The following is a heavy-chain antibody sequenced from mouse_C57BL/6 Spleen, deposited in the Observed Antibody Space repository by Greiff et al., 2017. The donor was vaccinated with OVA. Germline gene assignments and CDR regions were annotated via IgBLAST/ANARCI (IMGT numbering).Heavy chain of an antibody. V-gene: IGHV1-50*01. CDR3: ARGYSNPLFAMDY. Sequence: VQLQQPGAELVKPGASVKLSCKASGYTFTSYWMQWVKQRPGQGLEWIGEIDPSDSYTNYNQKFKGKATLTVDTSSSTAYMQLSSLTSEDSAVYYCARGYSNPLFAMDYWGQGTSVTVSS. CDR2: IDPSDSYT. CDR1: GYTFTSYW. J-gene: IGHJ4*01. D-gene: IGHD2-5*01.